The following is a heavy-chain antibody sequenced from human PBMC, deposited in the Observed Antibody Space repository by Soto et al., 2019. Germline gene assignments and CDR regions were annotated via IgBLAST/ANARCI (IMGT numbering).Heavy chain of an antibody. CDR3: AKDGDYDILTGYYQRPDRYYYYMDV. CDR2: ISGSGGST. CDR1: GFTFSSYA. J-gene: IGHJ6*03. D-gene: IGHD3-9*01. Sequence: EVQLLESGGGLVQPGGSLRLSCAASGFTFSSYAMSWVRQAPGKGLEWVSAISGSGGSTYYADSVKGRFTLSRDNSKNTLYRQMNSLRAEDTAVYYCAKDGDYDILTGYYQRPDRYYYYMDVWGKGTTFTVYS. V-gene: IGHV3-23*01.